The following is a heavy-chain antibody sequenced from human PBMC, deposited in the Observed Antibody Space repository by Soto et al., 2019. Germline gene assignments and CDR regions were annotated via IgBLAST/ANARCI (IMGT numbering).Heavy chain of an antibody. Sequence: SETLSLTCTVSGGSISSYYWSWIRQPPGKGLEWIGYIYDSGSTSCSPSLKSRVTISVDTSKTQFSLKLSSVTAADTAVYYCAREGGIVGATTVDYWGQGTLVTVSS. CDR2: IYDSGST. D-gene: IGHD1-26*01. CDR1: GGSISSYY. CDR3: AREGGIVGATTVDY. J-gene: IGHJ4*02. V-gene: IGHV4-59*01.